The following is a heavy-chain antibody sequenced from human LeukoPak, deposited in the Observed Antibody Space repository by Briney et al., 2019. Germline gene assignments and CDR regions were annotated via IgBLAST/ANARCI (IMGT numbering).Heavy chain of an antibody. CDR1: GYTFTSYD. CDR3: ARDPRRYCSGGSCDTGLDY. CDR2: MNPNSGNT. D-gene: IGHD2-15*01. V-gene: IGHV1-8*01. Sequence: ASVKVSCKASGYTFTSYDINWVRQATGQGLEWMGWMNPNSGNTGYAQKFQGRVTMTRNTSISTAYMELSSLRSEDTAVYYCARDPRRYCSGGSCDTGLDYWGQGTLVTVSS. J-gene: IGHJ4*02.